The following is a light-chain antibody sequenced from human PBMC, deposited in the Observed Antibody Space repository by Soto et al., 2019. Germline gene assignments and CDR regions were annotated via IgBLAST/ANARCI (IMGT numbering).Light chain of an antibody. CDR1: QNVRNTY. CDR3: PQYGSSPDLLT. J-gene: IGKJ3*01. V-gene: IGKV3-20*01. Sequence: DIVLTQSPGTLSLSPGERATRSCRARQNVRNTYLAWYQQKAGQAPRLLIYAASSRATGIPDRFSGSGSGTAFTLTITGLAPEDFAVYYCPQYGSSPDLLTLRPGTTVDIK. CDR2: AAS.